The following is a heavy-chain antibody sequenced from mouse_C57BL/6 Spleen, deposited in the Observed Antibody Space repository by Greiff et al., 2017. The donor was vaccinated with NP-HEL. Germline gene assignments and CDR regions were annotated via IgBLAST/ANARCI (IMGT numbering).Heavy chain of an antibody. D-gene: IGHD1-1*01. CDR3: ARSDYYDDFDY. V-gene: IGHV1-64*01. CDR2: IHPNSGST. Sequence: QVQLKQPGAELVKPGASVKLSCKASGYTFTSYWMHWVKQRPGQGLEWIGMIHPNSGSTNYNEKFKSKATLTVDKSSSTAYMQLSSLTSEDSAVYYCARSDYYDDFDYWGQGTTLTVSS. CDR1: GYTFTSYW. J-gene: IGHJ2*01.